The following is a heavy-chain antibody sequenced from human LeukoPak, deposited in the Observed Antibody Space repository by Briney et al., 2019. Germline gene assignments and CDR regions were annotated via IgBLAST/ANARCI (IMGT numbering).Heavy chain of an antibody. Sequence: SETLSLTCTVSGGSISSGDYYWSWIRQPPGKGLEWIGYFYYSGSTYYNPSLKSRVTMSVDTSKNQFSLKLSSVTAADTAVYYCARDTQSSYYYYGMDVWGQGTTVTVSS. CDR2: FYYSGST. CDR3: ARDTQSSYYYYGMDV. V-gene: IGHV4-30-4*01. CDR1: GGSISSGDYY. J-gene: IGHJ6*02.